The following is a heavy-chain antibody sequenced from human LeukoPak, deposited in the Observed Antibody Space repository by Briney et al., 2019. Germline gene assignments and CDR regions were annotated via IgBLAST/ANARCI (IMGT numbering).Heavy chain of an antibody. J-gene: IGHJ4*02. Sequence: GGALRLSSAASGFRFSIFGMRWVRQAPGEGLGWVAYIGYSETNTHYADCVKGRFTVSRDNSKNTVHLQMNSLRAADTALYSCARDLTGKYYIAYWGQGTLVTVSS. CDR1: GFRFSIFG. CDR2: IGYSETNT. D-gene: IGHD2-8*02. CDR3: ARDLTGKYYIAY. V-gene: IGHV3-30*02.